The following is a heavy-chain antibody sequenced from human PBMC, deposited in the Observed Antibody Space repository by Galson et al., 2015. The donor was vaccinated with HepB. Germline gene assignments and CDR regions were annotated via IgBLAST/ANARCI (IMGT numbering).Heavy chain of an antibody. CDR2: IWYDGSNK. CDR3: ARNGKVRTDYDFWSGYYGLWYYMDV. J-gene: IGHJ6*03. V-gene: IGHV3-33*01. Sequence: SLRLSCAASGFTFSSYGMHWVRQAPGKGLEWVAVIWYDGSNKYYADSVKGRFTISRDNSKNTLYLQMNSLRAEDTAVYYCARNGKVRTDYDFWSGYYGLWYYMDVWGKGTTVTVSS. CDR1: GFTFSSYG. D-gene: IGHD3-3*01.